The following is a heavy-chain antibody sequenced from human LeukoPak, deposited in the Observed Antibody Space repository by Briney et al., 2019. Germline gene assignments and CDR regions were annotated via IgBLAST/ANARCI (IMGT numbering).Heavy chain of an antibody. V-gene: IGHV1-69*04. Sequence: SVKVSCKASGGTFSSYAISWVRQAPGQGLEWMGRIIPIFGIANYAQKFQGRVTITADKSTSTAYMELSGLRSEDTAVYYCARDPSSTVVMRYYFDYWGQGTLVTVSS. D-gene: IGHD4-23*01. J-gene: IGHJ4*02. CDR3: ARDPSSTVVMRYYFDY. CDR1: GGTFSSYA. CDR2: IIPIFGIA.